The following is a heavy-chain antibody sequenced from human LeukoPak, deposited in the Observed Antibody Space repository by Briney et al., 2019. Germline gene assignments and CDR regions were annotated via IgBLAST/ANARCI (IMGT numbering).Heavy chain of an antibody. Sequence: GGSLRLSCAASGFTFSSYSMNWVRQAPGKGLEWVSSISSSSSYIYYADSVKGRFTISRDNAKNSLYLQMNSLRAEDTAVYYCAKDVDYGGNSVLFDYWGQGTLVTVSS. CDR3: AKDVDYGGNSVLFDY. D-gene: IGHD4-23*01. CDR1: GFTFSSYS. CDR2: ISSSSSYI. J-gene: IGHJ4*02. V-gene: IGHV3-21*04.